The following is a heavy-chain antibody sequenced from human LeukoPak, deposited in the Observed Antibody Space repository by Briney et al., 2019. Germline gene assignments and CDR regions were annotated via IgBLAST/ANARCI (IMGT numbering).Heavy chain of an antibody. D-gene: IGHD1-26*01. J-gene: IGHJ4*02. CDR3: ATTLVGVAHLHY. V-gene: IGHV1-24*01. Sequence: ASVKVSCKLSGDTLTELSMHWVRHSPTKGLEWMGSFDPEDDEKIYALNFQGRLTMTEDTSTNTAYMELTSLDTAVYFCATTLVGVAHLHYWGQGTLVTVSS. CDR1: GDTLTELS. CDR2: FDPEDDEK.